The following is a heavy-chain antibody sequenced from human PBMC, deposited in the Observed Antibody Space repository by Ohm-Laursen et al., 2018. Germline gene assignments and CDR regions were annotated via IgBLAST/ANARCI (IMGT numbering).Heavy chain of an antibody. CDR3: ARDLNGNDAFDI. J-gene: IGHJ3*02. D-gene: IGHD3-16*02. Sequence: SQTLSLTCTVSGGSISGYYWSWIRQPPGKGLEWIGYIYYSGGTNYNPSLKSRVTISVDTSKNQFSLKLSSVTAADTAVYYCARDLNGNDAFDIWGQGTMVTVSA. V-gene: IGHV4-59*01. CDR2: IYYSGGT. CDR1: GGSISGYY.